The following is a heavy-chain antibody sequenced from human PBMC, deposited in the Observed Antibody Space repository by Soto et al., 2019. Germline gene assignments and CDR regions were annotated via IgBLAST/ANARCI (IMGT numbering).Heavy chain of an antibody. CDR3: AIVAPAGDDAFDI. J-gene: IGHJ3*02. CDR2: ISSSGSTI. D-gene: IGHD6-13*01. Sequence: GGSLRLSCASSVFTFSSYEMNCVRHSPGKGLEWVSYISSSGSTIYYADSVKGRFTISRDNAKNSMYLQMNSLRAEDTAVYYCAIVAPAGDDAFDIWGHATMVIVS. CDR1: VFTFSSYE. V-gene: IGHV3-48*03.